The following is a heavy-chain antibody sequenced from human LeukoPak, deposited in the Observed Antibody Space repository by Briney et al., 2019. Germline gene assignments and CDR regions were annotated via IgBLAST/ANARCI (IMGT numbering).Heavy chain of an antibody. J-gene: IGHJ5*02. CDR3: AKENRGYYGSGSYYNWFDP. Sequence: GSLRLSCAASGFTFSSYGMHWVRQAPGKGLEWVAFIRYDGSNKYYADSVKGRFTISRDNSKNTLYLQMNSLRAEDTAVYYCAKENRGYYGSGSYYNWFDPWGQGTLVTVSS. D-gene: IGHD3-10*01. CDR1: GFTFSSYG. CDR2: IRYDGSNK. V-gene: IGHV3-30*02.